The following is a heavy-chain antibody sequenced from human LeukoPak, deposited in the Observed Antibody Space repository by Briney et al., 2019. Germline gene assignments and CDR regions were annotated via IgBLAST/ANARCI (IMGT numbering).Heavy chain of an antibody. CDR1: GYSISSGYY. CDR2: VYHSGST. Sequence: PSETLSLTCAVSGYSISSGYYWGWIRQPPGKGLEWIGGVYHSGSTYYNPSLKSRVTISVDTSKNQFSLKLGSVTAADTAVYYCARAVHTSSWYLDYWGQGTLVTVSS. J-gene: IGHJ4*02. V-gene: IGHV4-38-2*01. CDR3: ARAVHTSSWYLDY. D-gene: IGHD6-13*01.